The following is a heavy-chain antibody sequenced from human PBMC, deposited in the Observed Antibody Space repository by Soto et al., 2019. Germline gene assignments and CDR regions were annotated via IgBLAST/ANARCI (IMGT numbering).Heavy chain of an antibody. D-gene: IGHD2-21*01. CDR3: AKGGIGRGPGLEY. J-gene: IGHJ4*01. CDR1: GFTFSSYA. V-gene: IGHV3-23*01. Sequence: EVQVLESGGGLVQPGGSLRLSCAASGFTFSSYAMNWVRQAPGKGLEWISSISDGGDGSYYADSVKGRFTLSRDNSKNTLSLQMNSRRADGTAVYYCAKGGIGRGPGLEYWGHGTLVTVSS. CDR2: ISDGGDGS.